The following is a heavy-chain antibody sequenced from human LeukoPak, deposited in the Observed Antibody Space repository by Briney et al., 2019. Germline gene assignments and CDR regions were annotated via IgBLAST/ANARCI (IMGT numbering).Heavy chain of an antibody. Sequence: SETLSLTCAVYGGPFSGYYWSWIRQPPGKGLEWIGEINHSGSTNYNPSLKSRVTISVDTSKNQFSLKLSSVTAADTAVYYCARRGILGLYYWGQGTLVTVSS. J-gene: IGHJ4*02. CDR2: INHSGST. V-gene: IGHV4-34*01. CDR1: GGPFSGYY. D-gene: IGHD6-13*01. CDR3: ARRGILGLYY.